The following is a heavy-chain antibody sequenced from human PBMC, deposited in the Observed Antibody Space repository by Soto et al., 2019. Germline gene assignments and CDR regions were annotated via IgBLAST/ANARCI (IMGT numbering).Heavy chain of an antibody. V-gene: IGHV3-23*01. CDR3: AGGHYGAYYY. J-gene: IGHJ4*02. CDR1: GFSFSSYA. Sequence: GGSLRLSCAASGFSFSSYAMSWVRQAPGKGLEWVSLISSGSATSYYLDSVKGRFTVSRDNPKNTLYLQMNSLRAEDTAIYYCAGGHYGAYYYWGQGTLVTVSS. CDR2: ISSGSATS. D-gene: IGHD2-21*01.